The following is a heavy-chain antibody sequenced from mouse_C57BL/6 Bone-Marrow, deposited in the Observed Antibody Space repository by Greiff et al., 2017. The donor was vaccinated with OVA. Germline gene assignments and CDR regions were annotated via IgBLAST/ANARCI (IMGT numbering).Heavy chain of an antibody. CDR3: TGTGDWYFDV. J-gene: IGHJ1*03. Sequence: EVMLVESGGGLVQPGGSMKLSCVASGFTFSNYWMNWVRQSPEKGLEWVAQIRLKSDNYATHYAESVKGRFTISRDDSKSSVYLQMNNLRAEDTGIYYCTGTGDWYFDVWGTGTTVTVSS. CDR1: GFTFSNYW. CDR2: IRLKSDNYAT. V-gene: IGHV6-3*01. D-gene: IGHD4-1*01.